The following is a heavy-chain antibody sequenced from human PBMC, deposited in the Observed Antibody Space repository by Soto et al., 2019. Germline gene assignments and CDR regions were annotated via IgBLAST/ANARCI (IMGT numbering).Heavy chain of an antibody. CDR2: ISGSGGST. Sequence: GGSLRLSCAASGFTFSSYAMSWVRQAPGKGLEWVSAISGSGGSTYYADSVKGRFTISRDNSKNTLYLQMNSLRAEDTAVYYCAKDGSYCSSTSCYSYYFDYWGQGTLVTVSS. CDR1: GFTFSSYA. V-gene: IGHV3-23*01. D-gene: IGHD2-2*01. CDR3: AKDGSYCSSTSCYSYYFDY. J-gene: IGHJ4*02.